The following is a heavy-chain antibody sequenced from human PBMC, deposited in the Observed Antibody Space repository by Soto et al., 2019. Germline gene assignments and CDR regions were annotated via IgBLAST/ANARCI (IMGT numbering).Heavy chain of an antibody. D-gene: IGHD3-22*01. CDR1: GYSFTSYW. V-gene: IGHV5-51*01. Sequence: GESLKISCKGSGYSFTSYWIGWVRQMPGKGLEWMGIIYPLDSETRYNPSFQGQVTISADTSISTAYLQWSSLKASHTAMYYCARFGNDYYDSSGYYFGVWGQGTTVTVSS. CDR2: IYPLDSET. J-gene: IGHJ6*02. CDR3: ARFGNDYYDSSGYYFGV.